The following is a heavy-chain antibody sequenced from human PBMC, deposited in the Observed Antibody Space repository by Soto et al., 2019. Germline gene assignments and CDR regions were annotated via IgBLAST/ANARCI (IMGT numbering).Heavy chain of an antibody. CDR1: GGSISSANW. V-gene: IGHV4-4*02. J-gene: IGHJ6*02. CDR3: ARLSFSYGVVV. CDR2: IYHGGST. Sequence: SETLSLTCAVSGGSISSANWWTWVRQPPGKGLEWIGEIYHGGSTGYNPSLKSRVTLSLDKFKNHFSLNLTSVTAADTAVYYCARLSFSYGVVVWGQGTTVTVSS.